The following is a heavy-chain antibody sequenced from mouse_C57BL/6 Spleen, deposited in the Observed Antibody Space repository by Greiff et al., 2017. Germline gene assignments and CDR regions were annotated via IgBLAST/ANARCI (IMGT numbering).Heavy chain of an antibody. Sequence: QVQLKQSGPELVKPGASVKISCKASGYAFSSSWMNWVKQRPGKGLEWIGRIYPGDGDTNYNGKFKGKATLTAAKSSSTAYMQLSSLTSEDSAVYFCARCPTDYYAMDYWGQGTSVTVSS. J-gene: IGHJ4*01. CDR1: GYAFSSSW. V-gene: IGHV1-82*01. CDR3: ARCPTDYYAMDY. D-gene: IGHD1-1*01. CDR2: IYPGDGDT.